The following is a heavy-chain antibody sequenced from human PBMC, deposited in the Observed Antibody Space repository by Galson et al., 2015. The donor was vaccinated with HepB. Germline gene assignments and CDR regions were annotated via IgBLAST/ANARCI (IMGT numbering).Heavy chain of an antibody. V-gene: IGHV4-61*02. CDR3: ARGEVVVGLYYYHMDV. D-gene: IGHD3-22*01. Sequence: TLSLTCTVSGGSISSGSYYWSWIRQPAGKGLEWIGRIYTSGSTNYNPSLKSRVTMSLDTSKNQFSLKVTSVTAADTAVYYCARGEVVVGLYYYHMDVWGKGTTVTVSS. CDR2: IYTSGST. J-gene: IGHJ6*03. CDR1: GGSISSGSYY.